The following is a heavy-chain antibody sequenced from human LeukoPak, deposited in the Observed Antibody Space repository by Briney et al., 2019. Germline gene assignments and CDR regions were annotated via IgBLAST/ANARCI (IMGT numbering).Heavy chain of an antibody. J-gene: IGHJ4*02. CDR3: AGARHGDYRWDY. D-gene: IGHD4-17*01. Sequence: GESLKISCKDSGYSFTNYWIGWVRQMPGKGLEWMGIIHSADPNTKYSPSFQGQVTISADKSISTAYLQWSGLKASDTAMYYCAGARHGDYRWDYWGQGTLVTVSS. CDR2: IHSADPNT. V-gene: IGHV5-51*01. CDR1: GYSFTNYW.